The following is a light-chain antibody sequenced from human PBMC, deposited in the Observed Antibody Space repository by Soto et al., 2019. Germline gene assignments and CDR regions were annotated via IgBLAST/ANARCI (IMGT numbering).Light chain of an antibody. CDR2: YDS. J-gene: IGLJ3*02. Sequence: SYELTQPPSVSVAPGKTASVAWGGSNIGSKSVHGYQKKSGQAPVLVMYYDSDRPSGIPERFSGSNSGNTATLTISRVEAGDEADYYCQVWDISSGHVVFGGGTKLTVL. CDR3: QVWDISSGHVV. V-gene: IGLV3-21*01. CDR1: NIGSKS.